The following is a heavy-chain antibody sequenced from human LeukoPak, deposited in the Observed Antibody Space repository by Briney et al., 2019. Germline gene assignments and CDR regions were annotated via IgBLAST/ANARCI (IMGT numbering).Heavy chain of an antibody. V-gene: IGHV3-48*02. CDR2: ISSSSSTI. CDR3: ARDDCGDYHPEYFHH. Sequence: PGGSLRLSCAASGFTFSTYSMNWVRQAPGKGLEWVSYISSSSSTIYYADSVKGRFIISRDNAKKSLYLQMNSLRDEDTAVYFCARDDCGDYHPEYFHHWGQGTLVTVSS. J-gene: IGHJ1*01. CDR1: GFTFSTYS. D-gene: IGHD4-17*01.